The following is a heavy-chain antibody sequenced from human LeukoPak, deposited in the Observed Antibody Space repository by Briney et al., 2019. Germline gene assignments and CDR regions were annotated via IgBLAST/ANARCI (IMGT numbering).Heavy chain of an antibody. Sequence: MASETLSLTCSVSGGSISSYYWSWIRQPPGKGREWVGYIYYSGSTNYNPSLKSRVTISVDTSKTQFSLKLSSVTAADTAVYYCARDLGSSGDYYYGMDVWGQGTTVTVSS. D-gene: IGHD3-22*01. J-gene: IGHJ6*02. CDR2: IYYSGST. CDR3: ARDLGSSGDYYYGMDV. CDR1: GGSISSYY. V-gene: IGHV4-59*01.